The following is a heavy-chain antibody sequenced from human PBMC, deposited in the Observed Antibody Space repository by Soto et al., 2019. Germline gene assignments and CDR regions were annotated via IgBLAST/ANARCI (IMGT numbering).Heavy chain of an antibody. Sequence: GALRLSWEASGLSLSRVSMNWVRQVPGKGLEVVASISSSSSETCYADSVKGRFIISRDNAQNSLFLQMNTLRPEDSAIYYCARVAYWGPGTQVTVSS. CDR2: ISSSSSET. CDR1: GLSLSRVS. CDR3: ARVAY. V-gene: IGHV3-21*01. J-gene: IGHJ4*02.